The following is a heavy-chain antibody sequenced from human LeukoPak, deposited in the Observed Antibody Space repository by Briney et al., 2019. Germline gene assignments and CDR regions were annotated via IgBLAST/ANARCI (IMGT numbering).Heavy chain of an antibody. CDR1: GFTVSSNY. D-gene: IGHD1-20*01. CDR3: ASLTGDY. V-gene: IGHV3-53*01. Sequence: GGSLSLPCAASGFTVSSNYMTWIRQPPGKGLEWVSVIHSGDNTYYADSVKGRFTISRDNSKNPFYLQLNSLRVADTAVYYCASLTGDYWGQGTLVTVSS. J-gene: IGHJ4*02. CDR2: IHSGDNT.